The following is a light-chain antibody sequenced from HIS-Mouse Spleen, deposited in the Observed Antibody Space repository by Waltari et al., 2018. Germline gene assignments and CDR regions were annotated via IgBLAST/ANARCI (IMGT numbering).Light chain of an antibody. V-gene: IGKV2-28*01. CDR3: MQALQTPLFT. CDR2: LGS. CDR1: QSLLHSNGYNY. Sequence: DIVMSQSPLSLPVNPGEPAFMSCRSSQSLLHSNGYNYLDWYLQKQGQSPQLLIYLGSNRASGVPDRFSGSGSGTDFTLKISRVEAEDVGVYYCMQALQTPLFTFGPGTKVDIK. J-gene: IGKJ3*01.